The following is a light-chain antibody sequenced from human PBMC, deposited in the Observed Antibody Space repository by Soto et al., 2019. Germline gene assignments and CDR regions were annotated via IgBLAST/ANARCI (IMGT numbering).Light chain of an antibody. Sequence: DIQITRSPSSLFSSVGDRVTIACQVTQDINIYLNWYQQKPGKAPNLLIYDASNLEIGVPSRFSGSGSGTHFTFTISSLQTEDIGTYYCQQYDILPITFGRGTRLEIK. CDR2: DAS. CDR1: QDINIY. J-gene: IGKJ5*01. V-gene: IGKV1-33*01. CDR3: QQYDILPIT.